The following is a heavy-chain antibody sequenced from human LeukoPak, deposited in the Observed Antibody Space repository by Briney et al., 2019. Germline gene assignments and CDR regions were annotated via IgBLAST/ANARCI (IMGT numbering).Heavy chain of an antibody. D-gene: IGHD4-17*01. Sequence: ASVKVSCKASGYTFTSYDINWVRQATGQGLEWMGWMNPNSGNTGYAQKFRGRVTMTRNTSISTAYMELSSLRSEDTAVYYCARDIEWVNDYGDYAYWAAGYYYGMDVWGQGTTVTVSS. CDR2: MNPNSGNT. J-gene: IGHJ6*02. CDR3: ARDIEWVNDYGDYAYWAAGYYYGMDV. V-gene: IGHV1-8*01. CDR1: GYTFTSYD.